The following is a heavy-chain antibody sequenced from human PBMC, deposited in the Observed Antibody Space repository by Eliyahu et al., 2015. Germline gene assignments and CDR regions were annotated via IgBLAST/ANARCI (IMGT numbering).Heavy chain of an antibody. Sequence: EVQLVQSGTEVKKPGEXLRXSCKASGYDLTSQWINWMRQMPGKGLEWIGRIYPRDSHVNYSPSFQGHVTMSADRSINTAYLYWDSLKASDTATYYCATQYCGVECHPEFWGLGTQVTVSS. CDR1: GYDLTSQW. V-gene: IGHV5-10-1*03. CDR2: IYPRDSHV. D-gene: IGHD2-21*01. CDR3: ATQYCGVECHPEF. J-gene: IGHJ4*01.